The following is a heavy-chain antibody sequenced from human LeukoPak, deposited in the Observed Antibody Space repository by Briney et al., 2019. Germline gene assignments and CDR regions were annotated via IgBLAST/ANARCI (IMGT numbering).Heavy chain of an antibody. CDR3: ARRLLQLWAQFDY. D-gene: IGHD5-18*01. Sequence: ASVKVSCKTSGYTFTGYYVHWVRQAPGQGLEWMGGIIPIFGTANYAQKFQGRVTITADESTSTAYMELSSLRSEDTAVYYCARRLLQLWAQFDYWGQGTLVTVSS. CDR2: IIPIFGTA. J-gene: IGHJ4*02. CDR1: GYTFTGYY. V-gene: IGHV1-69*13.